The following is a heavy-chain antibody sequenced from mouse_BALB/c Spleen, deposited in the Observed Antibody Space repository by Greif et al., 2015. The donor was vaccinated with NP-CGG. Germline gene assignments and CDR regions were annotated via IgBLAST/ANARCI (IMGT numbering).Heavy chain of an antibody. V-gene: IGHV5-6-4*01. CDR2: ISSGGSYT. CDR1: GFTFSSYT. Sequence: DVKLQEPGGGLVKPGGSLKLSCAASGFTFSSYTMSWVRQTPEKRLEWVATISSGGSYTYYPDSVKGRFTISRGNAKNTLYLQMSSLKSEDTAMYYCTREGGRYERSYAMDYWGQGTSVTVSS. J-gene: IGHJ4*01. D-gene: IGHD2-14*01. CDR3: TREGGRYERSYAMDY.